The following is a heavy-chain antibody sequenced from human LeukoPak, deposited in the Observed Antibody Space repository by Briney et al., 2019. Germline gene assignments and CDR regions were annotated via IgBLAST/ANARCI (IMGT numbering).Heavy chain of an antibody. CDR2: IYSGGSI. V-gene: IGHV3-53*05. Sequence: GGSLRLSCAASGFAVSSNYMSWVRQAPGKGLEWVSVIYSGGSIYYADSVKGRFTISRDNSKNTLYLQMNSLRAEDTAVYYCAPTIVGATPCFDYWGQGTLVTVSS. CDR3: APTIVGATPCFDY. J-gene: IGHJ4*02. CDR1: GFAVSSNY. D-gene: IGHD1-26*01.